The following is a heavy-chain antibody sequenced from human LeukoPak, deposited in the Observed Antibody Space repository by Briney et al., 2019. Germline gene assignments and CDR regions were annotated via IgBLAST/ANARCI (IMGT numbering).Heavy chain of an antibody. CDR1: GGSISSYY. J-gene: IGHJ2*01. Sequence: PSETLSLTCIVSGGSISSYYWSWIRQPPGKGLEWIGYIYYSGSTSYSPSLKSRVTISVDTSENQFSLKLSSVTAADTAVYYCARGTATDWYFGLWGRGTLVTVSS. CDR2: IYYSGST. D-gene: IGHD2-21*02. V-gene: IGHV4-59*01. CDR3: ARGTATDWYFGL.